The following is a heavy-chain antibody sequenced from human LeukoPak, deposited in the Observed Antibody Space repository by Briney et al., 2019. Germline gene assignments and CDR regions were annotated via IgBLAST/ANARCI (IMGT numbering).Heavy chain of an antibody. Sequence: GGSLRLSCSASGTAFKTYAMHWVRQAPGKGLEWVSAISGSGGSTYYADSVKGRFTISRDNSKNTLYLQMNSLRAEDTAVYYCAKDPLVRGVTYDFWGQGTLVTVSS. CDR3: AKDPLVRGVTYDF. CDR1: GTAFKTYA. J-gene: IGHJ4*02. V-gene: IGHV3-23*01. D-gene: IGHD3-10*01. CDR2: ISGSGGST.